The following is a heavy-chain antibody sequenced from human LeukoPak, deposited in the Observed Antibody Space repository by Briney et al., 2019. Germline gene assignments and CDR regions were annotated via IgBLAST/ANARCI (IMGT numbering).Heavy chain of an antibody. CDR2: INPSGDGT. CDR1: GYTFTSYG. J-gene: IGHJ4*02. D-gene: IGHD1-1*01. V-gene: IGHV1-46*01. Sequence: GASVKVSCKASGYTFTSYGISWVRQAPGQGLEWMGVINPSGDGTSYTQKFQGRVTMTRDMSTSTGFMELTSLRSEDTAVYFCTREPPSTGYYDYWGQGTLVTVSS. CDR3: TREPPSTGYYDY.